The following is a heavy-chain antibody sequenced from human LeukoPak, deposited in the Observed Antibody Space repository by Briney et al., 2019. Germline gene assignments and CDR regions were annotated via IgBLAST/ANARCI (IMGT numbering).Heavy chain of an antibody. CDR1: GFTFSSYG. D-gene: IGHD2-2*01. J-gene: IGHJ5*02. V-gene: IGHV3-30*18. CDR2: ISYDGSNK. Sequence: GGSLRLSCAASGFTFSSYGMHWVRQAPGKGLEWVAVISYDGSNKYYADSVKGRFTIFRDNSKNTLYLQMNSLRAEDTAVYYCAKRFVVVPAARSIAAAGTLLPWGQGTLVTVSS. CDR3: AKRFVVVPAARSIAAAGTLLP.